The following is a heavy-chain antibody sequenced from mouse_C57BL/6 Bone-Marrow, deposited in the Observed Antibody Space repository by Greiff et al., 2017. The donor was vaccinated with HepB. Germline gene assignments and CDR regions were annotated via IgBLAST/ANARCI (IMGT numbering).Heavy chain of an antibody. D-gene: IGHD1-1*01. V-gene: IGHV1-5*01. Sequence: EVKLVESGTVLARPGASVKMSCKTSGYTFTSYWMHWVKQRPGQGLEWIGAIYPGNSDTSYNQKFKGKATLTAVTSASTAYMELSSLTNEDSAVYYCSSCMDYGSREAWFAYWGQGTLVTVSA. CDR1: GYTFTSYW. CDR2: IYPGNSDT. CDR3: SSCMDYGSREAWFAY. J-gene: IGHJ3*01.